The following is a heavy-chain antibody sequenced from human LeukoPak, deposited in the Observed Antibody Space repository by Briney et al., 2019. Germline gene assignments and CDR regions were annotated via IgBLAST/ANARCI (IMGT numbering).Heavy chain of an antibody. J-gene: IGHJ4*02. CDR1: GGSISSSNW. CDR3: ARGIVEMATITGYYFDY. CDR2: IYHSGST. V-gene: IGHV4-4*02. D-gene: IGHD5-24*01. Sequence: SETLSLTCAVSGGSISSSNWWSWVRQPPGKGLEWIGEIYHSGSTNYNPSLKSRVTISVDKSKNQFSLKLSSVTAADTAVYYCARGIVEMATITGYYFDYWGQGTLVTVSS.